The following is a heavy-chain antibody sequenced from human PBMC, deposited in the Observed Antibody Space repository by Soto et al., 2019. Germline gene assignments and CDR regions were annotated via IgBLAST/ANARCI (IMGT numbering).Heavy chain of an antibody. CDR1: GGSISSGGYY. Sequence: SETLDLSCTVSGGSISSGGYYWRWIRKHPGKGLEWIGYIYYSGSTYYNPSLKSRVTISVDTSKNQFSLKLSSVTAADTAVYYCAHCSGGSGRYYYYGMDVWGQGTTVTVSS. J-gene: IGHJ6*02. D-gene: IGHD2-15*01. CDR3: AHCSGGSGRYYYYGMDV. V-gene: IGHV4-31*03. CDR2: IYYSGST.